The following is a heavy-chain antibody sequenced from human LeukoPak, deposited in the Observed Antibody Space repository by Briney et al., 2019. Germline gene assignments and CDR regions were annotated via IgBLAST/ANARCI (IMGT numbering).Heavy chain of an antibody. CDR3: AKVSGSGWHFDH. D-gene: IGHD6-19*01. V-gene: IGHV3-48*03. CDR1: GFTFSNYE. Sequence: GGSLRLSCAASGFTFSNYEMNWVRQALGKGLEWVSFISSSGILIYYADSVKGRFTISRDNGKNSLFLQMDSLRVEDTAVYYCAKVSGSGWHFDHWGQGTLVTVSS. J-gene: IGHJ4*02. CDR2: ISSSGILI.